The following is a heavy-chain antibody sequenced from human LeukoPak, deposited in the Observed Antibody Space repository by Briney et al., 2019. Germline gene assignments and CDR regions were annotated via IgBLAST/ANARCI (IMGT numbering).Heavy chain of an antibody. J-gene: IGHJ4*02. Sequence: GGSLRLSCAASGFTFSSYNMNWVRQAPGKGLEWVSSISSSSSFIYYADSVKGRFTISRDNAKNSLYLQMNSLRAEDTAVYYCARGLYSSSWYDFDYWGQGSLVTVSS. D-gene: IGHD6-13*01. CDR3: ARGLYSSSWYDFDY. V-gene: IGHV3-21*01. CDR1: GFTFSSYN. CDR2: ISSSSSFI.